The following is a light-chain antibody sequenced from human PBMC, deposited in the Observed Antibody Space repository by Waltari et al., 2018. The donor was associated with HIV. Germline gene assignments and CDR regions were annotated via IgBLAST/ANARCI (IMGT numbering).Light chain of an antibody. Sequence: EIGMTQSPATLSVSPGERATLSCRASQSVSSNLAWYQQKPGQAPRLLVYGASTRATGIPARCSGSGSGTEFTLTISSLQSEDFAVYYCQQYNNWHPWTFGQGTKVEIK. CDR3: QQYNNWHPWT. CDR2: GAS. V-gene: IGKV3-15*01. CDR1: QSVSSN. J-gene: IGKJ1*01.